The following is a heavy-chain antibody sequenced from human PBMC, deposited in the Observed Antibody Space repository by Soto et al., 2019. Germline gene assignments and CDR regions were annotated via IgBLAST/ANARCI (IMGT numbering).Heavy chain of an antibody. CDR1: GGSFSGYY. V-gene: IGHV4-34*01. CDR2: INHSGST. D-gene: IGHD2-15*01. CDR3: ARGGGTRYCSGGSCYVGYYYYYYGMDV. J-gene: IGHJ6*02. Sequence: SETLSLTCAVYGGSFSGYYWSWIRQPPGKGLEWIGEINHSGSTNYNPSLKSRVTISVDTSKNQFSLKLSSVTAADTAVYYCARGGGTRYCSGGSCYVGYYYYYYGMDVWGQGTTVTV.